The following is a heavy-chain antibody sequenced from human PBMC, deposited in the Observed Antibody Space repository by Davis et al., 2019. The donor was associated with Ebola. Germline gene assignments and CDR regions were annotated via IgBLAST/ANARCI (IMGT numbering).Heavy chain of an antibody. CDR3: AKDGGYSSGWLPYYYYGMDV. Sequence: GESLKISCAASGFTFSSYAMSWVRQAPGKGLEWVSAISGSGGSTYYADSVKGRFTISRDNSKNTLYLQMNSLRAEDTAVYYCAKDGGYSSGWLPYYYYGMDVWGQGTTVTVSS. CDR2: ISGSGGST. V-gene: IGHV3-23*01. J-gene: IGHJ6*02. CDR1: GFTFSSYA. D-gene: IGHD6-19*01.